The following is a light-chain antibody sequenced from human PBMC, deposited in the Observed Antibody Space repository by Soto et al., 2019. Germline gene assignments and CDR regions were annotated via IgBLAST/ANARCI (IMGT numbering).Light chain of an antibody. CDR2: GAS. CDR3: QQYASSLT. V-gene: IGKV3-20*01. Sequence: EIVLTQSPGSLSLSLGERATLSCRASQSVDSAFFAWYQQKPGQPPRLLMYGASRRANGIPYRFSGSGSGTDFTLTISRLEPEDFAVYYCQQYASSLTFGQGTKVEI. J-gene: IGKJ1*01. CDR1: QSVDSAF.